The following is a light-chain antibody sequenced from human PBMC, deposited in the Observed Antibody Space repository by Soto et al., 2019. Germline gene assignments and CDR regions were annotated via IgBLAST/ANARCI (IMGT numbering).Light chain of an antibody. V-gene: IGKV1-5*03. Sequence: DIQLTQSPSTLSSSVGDRVTITCRASQSISSWLAWYQQKPGKAPRLLIYKASSLEGGVPSRFSGSGSGTEFTLTISSLQPDDLATYYCQQYNSYSHSFGQGTKLEIK. CDR1: QSISSW. CDR2: KAS. CDR3: QQYNSYSHS. J-gene: IGKJ2*01.